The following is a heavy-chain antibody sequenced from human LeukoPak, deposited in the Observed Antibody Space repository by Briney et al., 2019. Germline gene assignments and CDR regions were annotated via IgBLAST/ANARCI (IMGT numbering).Heavy chain of an antibody. CDR3: AREIAVGDYFDY. Sequence: SSQTLSLTCTVSGGSISSGGYYWSWIRQPPGKGLEWIGYIYHSGNTYYNPSLKSRVTISVDRSKNQFSLKLSSVTAADTAVYYCAREIAVGDYFDYWXQGTLVTVSS. CDR2: IYHSGNT. V-gene: IGHV4-30-2*01. J-gene: IGHJ4*02. CDR1: GGSISSGGYY. D-gene: IGHD6-19*01.